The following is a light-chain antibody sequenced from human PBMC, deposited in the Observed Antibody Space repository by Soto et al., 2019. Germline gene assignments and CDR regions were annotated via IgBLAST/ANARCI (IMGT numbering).Light chain of an antibody. CDR3: QQYVSAPPT. CDR1: QSVGTY. Sequence: AILMTQSPSSYSASTGDRVTITCRASQSVGTYLAWYQQKLGKAPKLLMYAASILQGGVPSRFSGRGSGTDFTLTIDSLQPEDFATYYCQQYVSAPPTFGQGTRVEVK. V-gene: IGKV1-8*01. J-gene: IGKJ1*01. CDR2: AAS.